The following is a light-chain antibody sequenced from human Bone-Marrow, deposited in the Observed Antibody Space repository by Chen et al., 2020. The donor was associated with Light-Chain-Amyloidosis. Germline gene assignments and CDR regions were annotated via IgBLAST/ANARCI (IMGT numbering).Light chain of an antibody. CDR2: RDT. CDR3: QSADSSGTYEVI. CDR1: DLPTKY. Sequence: SSQLTQPPSVSVSPGQPARLTCSGDDLPTKYAYWYQQKPGQAPVLVIHRDTERPSGISERFSGSSSGTTAKLTISGVQAEDEADYHCQSADSSGTYEVIFGGGTKLTVL. J-gene: IGLJ2*01. V-gene: IGLV3-25*03.